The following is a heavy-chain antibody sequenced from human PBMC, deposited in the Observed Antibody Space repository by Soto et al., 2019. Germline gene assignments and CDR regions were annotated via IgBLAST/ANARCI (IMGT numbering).Heavy chain of an antibody. J-gene: IGHJ4*02. V-gene: IGHV3-33*01. CDR3: ARAPGKDEVIDY. CDR2: IWHDGKNK. Sequence: QVQVVESGGGVVQPGTSLRLSCAASGFTFSNFGMHWVRQAPGKGLEWVAVIWHDGKNKYYADSVEGRFTISRDNSKNTLTLPMSSLRAEELAVYYCARAPGKDEVIDYWGQGTLVIVSS. CDR1: GFTFSNFG.